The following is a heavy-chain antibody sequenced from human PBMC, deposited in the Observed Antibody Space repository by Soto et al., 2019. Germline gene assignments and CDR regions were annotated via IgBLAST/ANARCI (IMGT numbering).Heavy chain of an antibody. CDR1: GDTFTNYA. J-gene: IGHJ5*01. V-gene: IGHV1-69*06. D-gene: IGHD2-15*01. CDR2: IIPFYGTA. Sequence: QVQLVQSGAEVKKPGSSVKVSCKASGDTFTNYAISWVRQAPGQGLEWMGGIIPFYGTAHYAQKFQDRVTIIADTSTSTADMELSSLRPKDTAVYYCARDLGGCSAGSCRYNWLDSWGQGTLVTVSS. CDR3: ARDLGGCSAGSCRYNWLDS.